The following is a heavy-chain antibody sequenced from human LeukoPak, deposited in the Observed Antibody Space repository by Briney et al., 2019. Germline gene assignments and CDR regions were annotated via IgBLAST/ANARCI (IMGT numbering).Heavy chain of an antibody. D-gene: IGHD3-22*01. CDR2: INPSGGST. CDR1: GYTFTSYY. Sequence: GASVKVSCKASGYTFTSYYMHWVRQAPGQGLEWMGIINPSGGSTSYAQKFQGRVTMTRGTSTSTVYMELSSLRSEDTAVYYCARGEDDNYYDSSGSINAPTYFQHWGQGTLVTVSS. V-gene: IGHV1-46*01. J-gene: IGHJ1*01. CDR3: ARGEDDNYYDSSGSINAPTYFQH.